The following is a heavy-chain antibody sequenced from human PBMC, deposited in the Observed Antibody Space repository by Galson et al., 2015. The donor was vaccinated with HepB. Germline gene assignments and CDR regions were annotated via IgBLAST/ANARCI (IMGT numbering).Heavy chain of an antibody. CDR3: AREIGLLWFAEEFGMDV. CDR2: ISHDGNNE. J-gene: IGHJ6*02. D-gene: IGHD3-10*01. V-gene: IGHV3-30*03. Sequence: SLRLSCAAFGFSCSNYGMHWVRQAPGKGLEWVAVISHDGNNEYYADSVKGRFTISRDNSKNTLYLQMNSLRPDDTAVYYCAREIGLLWFAEEFGMDVWGQGTTVIVSS. CDR1: GFSCSNYG.